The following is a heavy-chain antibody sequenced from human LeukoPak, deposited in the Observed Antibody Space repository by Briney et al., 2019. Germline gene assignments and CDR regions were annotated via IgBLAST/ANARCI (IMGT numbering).Heavy chain of an antibody. Sequence: SETLSLTCTVSGGSISCGDYYWSSSRQPPGKGLERIGYIYYSGSTYYNPSLKSRVTISVDTSKNQFYLKLSSVTAADTAVYYCARIEPVGATVYWGQGTLVTVSS. CDR1: GGSISCGDYY. CDR3: ARIEPVGATVY. V-gene: IGHV4-30-4*08. CDR2: IYYSGST. J-gene: IGHJ4*02. D-gene: IGHD1-26*01.